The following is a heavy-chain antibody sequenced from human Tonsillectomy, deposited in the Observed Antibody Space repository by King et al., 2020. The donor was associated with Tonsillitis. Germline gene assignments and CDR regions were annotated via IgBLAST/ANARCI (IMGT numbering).Heavy chain of an antibody. J-gene: IGHJ4*02. CDR1: GFSVSGNY. CDR2: INSGGIT. Sequence: VQLVESGGGLVQPGGSLRLSCAVSGFSVSGNYMSWVRQAPGKGLEWVSVINSGGITYYPDSVKGRFTIPRHSSKNTLYLQMNSLRPQDTAVYYCAAMSTVTPFDYWGQGTLVTVSS. V-gene: IGHV3-53*04. CDR3: AAMSTVTPFDY. D-gene: IGHD4-17*01.